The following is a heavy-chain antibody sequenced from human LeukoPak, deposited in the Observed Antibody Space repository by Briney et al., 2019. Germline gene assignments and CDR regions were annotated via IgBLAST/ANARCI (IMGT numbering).Heavy chain of an antibody. D-gene: IGHD6-13*01. CDR2: IYYSGST. J-gene: IGHJ2*01. V-gene: IGHV4-31*03. CDR1: GGSISSGGYY. Sequence: SQTLSLTCTVSGGSISSGGYYWSWIRQHPGKGLEWIGYIYYSGSTYYNPSLKSRVTISVDTSKNQFSLKLSSVTAADTAVYYRARGIAAAGRYWYFDLWGRGTLVTVSS. CDR3: ARGIAAAGRYWYFDL.